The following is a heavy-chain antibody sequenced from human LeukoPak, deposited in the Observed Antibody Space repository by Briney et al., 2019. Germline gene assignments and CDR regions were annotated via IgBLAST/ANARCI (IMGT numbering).Heavy chain of an antibody. V-gene: IGHV4-34*01. Sequence: SETLSLTCAVYGGSFSGYYWSWIRQPPGKGLEWIGEINYSGSTNYNPSLKSRVTISVDTSKNQFSLKLSSVTAADTAVYYCARAKYCSSTSCPIIFDYWGQGTLVTVSS. CDR3: ARAKYCSSTSCPIIFDY. J-gene: IGHJ4*02. D-gene: IGHD2-2*01. CDR2: INYSGST. CDR1: GGSFSGYY.